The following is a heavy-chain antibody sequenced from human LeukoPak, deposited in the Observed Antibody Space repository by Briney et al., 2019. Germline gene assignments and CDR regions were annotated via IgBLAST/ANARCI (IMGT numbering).Heavy chain of an antibody. J-gene: IGHJ4*02. CDR2: INGGGDDR. CDR1: GFTFSSYS. CDR3: ARQDLVVAGTSALDY. V-gene: IGHV3-21*01. Sequence: GGSLRLSCAASGFTFSSYSMNWVRQAPGKGLEWVSSINGGGDDRYYADSMKGRFTISRDNSKNTLYLQMNTLRAEDTAVYYCARQDLVVAGTSALDYWGQGTLVTVSS. D-gene: IGHD6-19*01.